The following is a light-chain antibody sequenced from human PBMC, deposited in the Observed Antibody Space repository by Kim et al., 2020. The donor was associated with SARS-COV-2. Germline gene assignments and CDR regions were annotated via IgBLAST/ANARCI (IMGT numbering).Light chain of an antibody. J-gene: IGKJ3*01. Sequence: GSPGERVTLSCWASESVATNLAWYQQKPGQPPRLLIYHASTRATGIPARFSGSGSATEFTLTISSLQSEDFAIYHCQQYNRWPLTFGPGTKVDIK. CDR2: HAS. V-gene: IGKV3-15*01. CDR3: QQYNRWPLT. CDR1: ESVATN.